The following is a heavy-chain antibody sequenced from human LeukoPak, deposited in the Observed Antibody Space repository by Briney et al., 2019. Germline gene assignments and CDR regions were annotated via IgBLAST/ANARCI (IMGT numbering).Heavy chain of an antibody. J-gene: IGHJ4*02. CDR1: GYSFTTYW. V-gene: IGHV5-51*01. D-gene: IGHD2-2*01. CDR2: IYPGDSDT. Sequence: GESLKISCKGSGYSFTTYWIGWVRQMPGKGLEWMGIIYPGDSDTRYSPSFQGQVTISADKSISTVYLHWSSLRASDTAMYYCARHASSVSLDYWGQGTLVTVSS. CDR3: ARHASSVSLDY.